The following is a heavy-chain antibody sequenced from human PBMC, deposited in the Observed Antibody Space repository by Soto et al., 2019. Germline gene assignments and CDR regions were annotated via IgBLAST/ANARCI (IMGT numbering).Heavy chain of an antibody. V-gene: IGHV3-21*05. CDR1: GFTFNTHG. CDR3: ARDGYYNVDE. CDR2: ISARSNDI. J-gene: IGHJ4*02. Sequence: GGSLRLSCAASGFTFNTHGMHWVRQAPGKGLEWISYISARSNDIQYTESVKGRFTISRNNAENSLYLQMNSLRAEDTALYYCARDGYYNVDEWGQGALVTGSS. D-gene: IGHD3-9*01.